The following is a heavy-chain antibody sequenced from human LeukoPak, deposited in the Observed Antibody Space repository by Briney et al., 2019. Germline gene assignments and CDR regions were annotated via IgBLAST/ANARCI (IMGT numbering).Heavy chain of an antibody. V-gene: IGHV3-48*04. CDR1: GFTFRRYA. CDR3: AKERGYFSGFDY. CDR2: ITYNSGTI. D-gene: IGHD5-12*01. Sequence: PGGSLRLSCAASGFTFRRYAMQRVRQAPGKGLEWVSYITYNSGTIFYADSVKGRFTISRDNSENTLDLQMNSLRAEDTAVYYCAKERGYFSGFDYWGQGTLVTVSS. J-gene: IGHJ4*02.